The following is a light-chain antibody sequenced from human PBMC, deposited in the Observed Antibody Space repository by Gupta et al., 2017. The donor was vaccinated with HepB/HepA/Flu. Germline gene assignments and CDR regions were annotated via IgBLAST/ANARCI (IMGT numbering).Light chain of an antibody. CDR1: SNDVGSYNL. CDR2: EVS. CDR3: SSYGGSSTWV. Sequence: QSALTQPASVSGSPGQSITISCTGTSNDVGSYNLVSWYQQHPGNAPKLIIYEVSNRPSGVSNCFSASKADTTASTTTSGLQAEDDAYYSCSSYGGSSTWVFGGGTKLTVL. V-gene: IGLV2-23*02. J-gene: IGLJ3*02.